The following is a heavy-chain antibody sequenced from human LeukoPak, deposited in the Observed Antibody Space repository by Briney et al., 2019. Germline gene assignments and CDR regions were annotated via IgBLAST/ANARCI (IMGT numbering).Heavy chain of an antibody. Sequence: LSGGSLILSCAVSGFTFRSYAMSWVRQAPGKGLEWVSVVSGSGGGTYYADSVKGRFTISRDNSKNTLYLQMNSLRAEDTAVYYCARTSNLDYWGQGTLVTVSS. V-gene: IGHV3-23*01. J-gene: IGHJ4*02. CDR2: VSGSGGGT. D-gene: IGHD1-7*01. CDR1: GFTFRSYA. CDR3: ARTSNLDY.